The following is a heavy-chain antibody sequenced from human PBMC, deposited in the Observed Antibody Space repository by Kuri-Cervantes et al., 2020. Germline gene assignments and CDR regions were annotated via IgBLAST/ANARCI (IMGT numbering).Heavy chain of an antibody. CDR2: IRYDGSNK. CDR3: ARDFVKYCVGDCYSPFDS. V-gene: IGHV3-30*02. Sequence: GESLKISCAASGFTFSSYGMHWVRQAPGKGLEWVAFIRYDGSNKYYADSVKGRFTISRDDAKNTRYLQVNNLRAEDAAVYYCARDFVKYCVGDCYSPFDSWGQGTLVTVSS. CDR1: GFTFSSYG. J-gene: IGHJ4*02. D-gene: IGHD2-21*02.